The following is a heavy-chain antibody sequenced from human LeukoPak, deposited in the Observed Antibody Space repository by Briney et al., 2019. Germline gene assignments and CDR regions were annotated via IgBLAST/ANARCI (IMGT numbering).Heavy chain of an antibody. CDR3: AKDMTYYLSAYYFDY. V-gene: IGHV3-30*18. Sequence: QAGGSLRLSCAASGFTFSSYGMHWVRQAPGKGLEWVAVISYDGSNKYYADSVKGRFTTSRDNSKNTLYLQMNSLRAEDTAVYYCAKDMTYYLSAYYFDYWGQGTLVTVSS. CDR2: ISYDGSNK. CDR1: GFTFSSYG. J-gene: IGHJ4*02. D-gene: IGHD3-10*01.